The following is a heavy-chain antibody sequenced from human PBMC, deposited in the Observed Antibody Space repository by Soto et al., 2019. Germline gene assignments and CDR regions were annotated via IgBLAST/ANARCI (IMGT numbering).Heavy chain of an antibody. CDR1: GGSISSYY. D-gene: IGHD6-13*01. J-gene: IGHJ6*02. CDR3: AREEWCIAAAGRALYYYYGMDV. V-gene: IGHV4-4*07. Sequence: QVQLQESGPGLVKPSETLSLTCTVSGGSISSYYWSWIRQPAGKGLEWIGRIYTSGSTNYNPSLKSRVNMSVDTSKNQFSLKLSSVTAADTAVYYCAREEWCIAAAGRALYYYYGMDVWGQGTTVTVSS. CDR2: IYTSGST.